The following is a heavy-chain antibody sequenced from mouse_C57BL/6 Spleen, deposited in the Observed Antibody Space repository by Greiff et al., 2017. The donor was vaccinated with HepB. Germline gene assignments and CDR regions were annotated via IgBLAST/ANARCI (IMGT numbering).Heavy chain of an antibody. V-gene: IGHV5-16*01. D-gene: IGHD2-5*01. CDR2: INYDGSST. J-gene: IGHJ2*01. Sequence: EVKLVESEGGLVQPGSSMKLSCTASGFTFSDYYMAWVRQVPEKGLEWVANINYDGSSTYYLDSLKSRFIISRDNAKNILYLQMSSLKSEDTATYYCARDNSNYGYFDYWGQGTTLTVSS. CDR1: GFTFSDYY. CDR3: ARDNSNYGYFDY.